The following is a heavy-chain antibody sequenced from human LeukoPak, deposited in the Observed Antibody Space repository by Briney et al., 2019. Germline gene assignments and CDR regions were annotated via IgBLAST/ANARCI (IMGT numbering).Heavy chain of an antibody. CDR1: GFSFSSYS. V-gene: IGHV3-48*01. CDR2: ISSSSSTI. CDR3: ARGLVVVPAAMAPTAFDI. J-gene: IGHJ3*02. Sequence: AGGSLRLSCAASGFSFSSYSMNWVRQAPGKGLEWVSYISSSSSTIYYADSVKGRFTISRDNAKNSLYLQMNSLRAEDTAVYYCARGLVVVPAAMAPTAFDIWGQGTMVTVSS. D-gene: IGHD2-2*01.